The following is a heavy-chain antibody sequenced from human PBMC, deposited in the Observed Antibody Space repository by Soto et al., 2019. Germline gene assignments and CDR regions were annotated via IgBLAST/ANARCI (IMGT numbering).Heavy chain of an antibody. CDR2: IYYSGST. V-gene: IGHV4-30-4*01. D-gene: IGHD6-13*01. J-gene: IGHJ4*02. Sequence: TLSLTCTVSGGSISSGDYYWSWIRQPPGKGLEWIGYIYYSGSTYYNPSLKSRVTISVDTSKNQFSLKLSSVTAADTAVYYCARGQGSSWYSFFDYWGQGTLVTGSS. CDR1: GGSISSGDYY. CDR3: ARGQGSSWYSFFDY.